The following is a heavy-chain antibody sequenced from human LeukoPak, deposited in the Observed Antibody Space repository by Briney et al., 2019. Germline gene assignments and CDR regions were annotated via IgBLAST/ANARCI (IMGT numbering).Heavy chain of an antibody. CDR1: GFTFSSYG. CDR2: IRYDGSNK. D-gene: IGHD3-10*01. J-gene: IGHJ4*02. V-gene: IGHV3-30*02. Sequence: PGGSLRLSCAASGFTFSSYGMHWVRQAPGKGLEWVAFIRYDGSNKYYADSVKGRFTISRDNSKNTLYLQMNSLRAEDTAVYYCAKDRGWYFDYWGRGTLVTVSS. CDR3: AKDRGWYFDY.